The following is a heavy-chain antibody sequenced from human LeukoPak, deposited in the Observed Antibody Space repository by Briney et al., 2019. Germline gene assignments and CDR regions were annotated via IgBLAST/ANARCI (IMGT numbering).Heavy chain of an antibody. D-gene: IGHD4-11*01. CDR2: IGGGGFTA. Sequence: PGGSLRLACAASGFTFSSYAMSWVRQAPGKGLEWVSVIGGGGFTAYYADSVKGRFTISRDNSKNTLHLQMNSLRAEDTAVYYCAKDSRRFDYWGQGTLVTVSS. CDR1: GFTFSSYA. V-gene: IGHV3-23*01. CDR3: AKDSRRFDY. J-gene: IGHJ4*02.